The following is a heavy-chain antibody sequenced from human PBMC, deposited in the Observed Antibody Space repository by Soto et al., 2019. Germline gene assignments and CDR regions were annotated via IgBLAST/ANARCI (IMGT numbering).Heavy chain of an antibody. J-gene: IGHJ6*03. Sequence: GESLKISCTASGFSFGDYAMSWFRQAPGKGLEWVGFIRSKAYGGTTEYAASVKGRFTISRDDSKSIAYLKMNSLKTEDTAVYYCTREQYDFWSGYYTGIETLGGGSYYMDVWGKGTTVTVSS. D-gene: IGHD3-3*01. CDR2: IRSKAYGGTT. CDR3: TREQYDFWSGYYTGIETLGGGSYYMDV. V-gene: IGHV3-49*03. CDR1: GFSFGDYA.